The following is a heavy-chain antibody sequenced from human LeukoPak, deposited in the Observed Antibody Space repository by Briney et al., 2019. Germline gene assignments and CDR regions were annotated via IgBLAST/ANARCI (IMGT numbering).Heavy chain of an antibody. Sequence: GGSLRLSCAASGFTINNNYMNWVRQAPGKGLEWVSVIYSGGNTYYADSVKGRFTISRDNSKNTLYLQMNSLRAEDTAVYYCASGSYYNDAFDIWGQGTMVTVSS. CDR2: IYSGGNT. CDR1: GFTINNNY. V-gene: IGHV3-66*01. CDR3: ASGSYYNDAFDI. D-gene: IGHD3-10*01. J-gene: IGHJ3*02.